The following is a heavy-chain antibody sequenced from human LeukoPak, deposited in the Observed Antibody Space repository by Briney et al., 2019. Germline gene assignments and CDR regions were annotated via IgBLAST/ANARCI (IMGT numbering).Heavy chain of an antibody. CDR1: GFTFSSYA. CDR3: AKVLGGSQDY. CDR2: IGGGSERT. V-gene: IGHV3-23*01. J-gene: IGHJ4*02. D-gene: IGHD1-26*01. Sequence: PGGSLRLSCTASGFTFSSYAMSWVRQAPGKGLEWVSTIGGGSERTYYADSAKGRFTNSRDNSKNTVYLQMNSLRAEDTAVYYCAKVLGGSQDYWGQGTRVTVFS.